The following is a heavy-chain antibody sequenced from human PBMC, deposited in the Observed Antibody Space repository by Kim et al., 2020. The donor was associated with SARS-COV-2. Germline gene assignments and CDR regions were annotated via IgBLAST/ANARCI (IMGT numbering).Heavy chain of an antibody. J-gene: IGHJ6*02. CDR1: GFTFSSYS. Sequence: GGSLRLSCAASGFTFSSYSMNWVRQAPGKGLEWVSYISSSSSTIYYADSVKGRFTISRDNAKNSLYLQMNSLRAEDTAVYYCASISFYGSGSYFYYYGMDVWGQGTTVTVSS. CDR2: ISSSSSTI. CDR3: ASISFYGSGSYFYYYGMDV. V-gene: IGHV3-48*04. D-gene: IGHD3-10*01.